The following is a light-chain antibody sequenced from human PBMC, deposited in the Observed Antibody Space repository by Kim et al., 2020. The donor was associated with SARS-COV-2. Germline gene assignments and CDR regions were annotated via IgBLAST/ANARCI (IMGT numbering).Light chain of an antibody. CDR2: GAS. Sequence: SPGNTATPSRRASQSISSSHLAWYQQKPGQAPSLVIYGASTRSTGIPDRFSGSGSGTDFTLTISRLEPEDFAVYYCQHYGNSPWTFGQGTKVDIK. J-gene: IGKJ1*01. V-gene: IGKV3-20*01. CDR1: QSISSSH. CDR3: QHYGNSPWT.